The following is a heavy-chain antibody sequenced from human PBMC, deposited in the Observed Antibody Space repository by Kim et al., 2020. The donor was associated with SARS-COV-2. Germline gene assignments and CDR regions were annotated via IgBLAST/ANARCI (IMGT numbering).Heavy chain of an antibody. CDR1: GFTFSSYA. CDR2: ISSNGGST. V-gene: IGHV3-64D*09. D-gene: IGHD2-15*01. J-gene: IGHJ3*02. Sequence: GGSLRLSCSASGFTFSSYAMHWVRQAPGKGLEYVSAISSNGGSTYYADSVKGRFTISRDNSKNTLYLQMSSLRAEDTAVYYCVKPSASGLLPEDAFDIWGQGTMVTVSS. CDR3: VKPSASGLLPEDAFDI.